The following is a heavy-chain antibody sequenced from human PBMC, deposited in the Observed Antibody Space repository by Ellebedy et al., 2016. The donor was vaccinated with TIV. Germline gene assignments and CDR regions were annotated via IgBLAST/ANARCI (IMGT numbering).Heavy chain of an antibody. J-gene: IGHJ4*02. Sequence: SETLSLXCTVSGGSVNSDASHWSWIRQPPGKGLEWIGYIDYSGSTNYNPSLKSRVTISVDTSENQFSLKLRSVTAADTAVYYCARDHSLGGSGSYSFDYWGQGILVTVSS. CDR1: GGSVNSDASH. D-gene: IGHD6-19*01. CDR2: IDYSGST. CDR3: ARDHSLGGSGSYSFDY. V-gene: IGHV4-61*08.